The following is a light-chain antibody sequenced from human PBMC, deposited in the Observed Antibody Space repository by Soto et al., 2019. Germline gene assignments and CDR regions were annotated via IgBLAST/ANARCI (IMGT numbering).Light chain of an antibody. CDR2: GNS. J-gene: IGLJ2*01. CDR3: QSYDSSRSGVV. V-gene: IGLV1-40*01. CDR1: SSNIGAGYD. Sequence: QSVLTQPPSVSGAPGQRVTISCTGSSSNIGAGYDVHWYQQLPGTAPKLLIYGNSNRPSGVPDRFSGSKSCTSASLAITGLQAEDEADYYCQSYDSSRSGVVFGGGTKLTVL.